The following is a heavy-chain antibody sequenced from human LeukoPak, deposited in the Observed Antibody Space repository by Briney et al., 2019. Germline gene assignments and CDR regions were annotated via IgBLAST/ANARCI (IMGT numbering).Heavy chain of an antibody. J-gene: IGHJ5*02. D-gene: IGHD2-21*02. CDR2: IWYQGTNK. CDR1: GFTFSNYG. Sequence: SGRSLRLSCAASGFTFSNYGMHWVRQAPRKGLEWVALIWYQGTNKYYADSLKGRFTMSRYNCKSTVYLQMNSLTAEDTAMYYCARSQTPYCGGDCYRLVPWGQGTLVTVSS. CDR3: ARSQTPYCGGDCYRLVP. V-gene: IGHV3-33*01.